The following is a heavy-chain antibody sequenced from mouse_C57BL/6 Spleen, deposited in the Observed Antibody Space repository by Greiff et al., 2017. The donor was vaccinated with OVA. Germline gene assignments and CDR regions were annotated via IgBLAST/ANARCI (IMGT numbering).Heavy chain of an antibody. CDR3: TTGLRGFAY. J-gene: IGHJ3*01. V-gene: IGHV14-1*01. Sequence: EVQLQQSGAELVRPGASVKLSCTAFGFNIKDYYMHWVKQRPEQGLEWIGRIDPEAGGNEYDPKFQGKATMTADTSSNTAYLQLSSLASDDTAVCYCTTGLRGFAYWGQGTLVTVSA. D-gene: IGHD3-1*01. CDR1: GFNIKDYY. CDR2: IDPEAGGN.